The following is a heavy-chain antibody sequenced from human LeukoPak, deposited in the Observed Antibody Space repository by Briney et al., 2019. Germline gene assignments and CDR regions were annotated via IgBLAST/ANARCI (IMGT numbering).Heavy chain of an antibody. CDR2: IYYSGST. D-gene: IGHD5-24*01. CDR1: GGSISSYY. J-gene: IGHJ4*02. V-gene: IGHV4-59*01. CDR3: ARVYNSFDY. Sequence: SETLSLTCAVSGGSISSYYWSWIRQPPGKGLEWIGYIYYSGSTNYNPSLKSRVTISVDTSKNQFSLKLSSVTAADTAVYYCARVYNSFDYWGQGTLVTVSS.